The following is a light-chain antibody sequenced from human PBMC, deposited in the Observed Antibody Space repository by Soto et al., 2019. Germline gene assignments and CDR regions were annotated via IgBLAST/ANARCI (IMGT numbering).Light chain of an antibody. CDR3: QQRSSWPPT. Sequence: EIVLTQSPATLSLSPGERATLSCRASQSVSHDLVWYHQKPGQAPRLVIYYASNRASGIPARFSGSGTGTDFTLTISSLEPEDFAVYYCQQRSSWPPTFGVGTKVEFK. CDR2: YAS. J-gene: IGKJ4*01. V-gene: IGKV3-11*01. CDR1: QSVSHD.